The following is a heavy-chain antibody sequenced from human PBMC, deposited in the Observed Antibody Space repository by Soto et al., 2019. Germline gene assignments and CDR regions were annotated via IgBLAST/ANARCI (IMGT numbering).Heavy chain of an antibody. V-gene: IGHV3-21*01. D-gene: IGHD3-22*01. CDR3: ARGPNPLYYYDSSGYYPFDY. CDR2: ISSSSSYI. J-gene: IGHJ4*02. CDR1: GFTFSSYS. Sequence: GGYLRLSCAASGFTFSSYSMNWVRQAPGKGLEWVSSISSSSSYIYYADSVKGRFTISRDNAKNSLYLQMNSLRAEDTAVYYCARGPNPLYYYDSSGYYPFDYWGKGT.